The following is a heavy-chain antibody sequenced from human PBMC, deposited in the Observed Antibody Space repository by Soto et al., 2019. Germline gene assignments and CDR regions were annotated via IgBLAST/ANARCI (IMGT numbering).Heavy chain of an antibody. D-gene: IGHD2-21*02. Sequence: QVHLVQSGAEVKQPGSSVRVSCKASGGMFSSYVISWVRQAPGQGLEWVGGIIPMFGTANYEQRFQGRLTITADERTNTSYRELSTLKSEDLEVSYCATAARKHCCGDTCFENWFDPWGQGTRVTVSS. V-gene: IGHV1-69*01. CDR3: ATAARKHCCGDTCFENWFDP. J-gene: IGHJ5*02. CDR1: GGMFSSYV. CDR2: IIPMFGTA.